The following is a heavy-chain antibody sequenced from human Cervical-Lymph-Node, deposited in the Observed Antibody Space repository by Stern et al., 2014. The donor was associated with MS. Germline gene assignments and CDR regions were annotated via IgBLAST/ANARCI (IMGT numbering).Heavy chain of an antibody. Sequence: VQLVESGAEVKKPGSSVKVSCRASGGTFSTFTICWVRQAPGQGLEWMGAIIPMFGTAVYAQKFQGRVTITADESTSTTYMELSSLRSEDTAVYYCAREMGTYNSRSDAFDPWGQGTLVTVSS. D-gene: IGHD6-13*01. CDR2: IIPMFGTA. CDR3: AREMGTYNSRSDAFDP. J-gene: IGHJ5*02. CDR1: GGTFSTFT. V-gene: IGHV1-69*01.